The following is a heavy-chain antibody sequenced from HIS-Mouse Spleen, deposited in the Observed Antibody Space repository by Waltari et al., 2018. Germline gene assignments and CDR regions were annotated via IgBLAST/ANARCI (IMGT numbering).Heavy chain of an antibody. Sequence: QLQPQESGPGLVKPSETLSLTCTVSGGSISSSSYYWGWIRQPPGKGLEWIGSIYYSGSTHYNPSLKSRVTISVDTSKNQFSLKLSSVTAADTAVYYCAREIPYSSSWYDWYFDLWGRGTLVTVSS. CDR1: GGSISSSSYY. V-gene: IGHV4-39*07. D-gene: IGHD6-13*01. CDR2: IYYSGST. CDR3: AREIPYSSSWYDWYFDL. J-gene: IGHJ2*01.